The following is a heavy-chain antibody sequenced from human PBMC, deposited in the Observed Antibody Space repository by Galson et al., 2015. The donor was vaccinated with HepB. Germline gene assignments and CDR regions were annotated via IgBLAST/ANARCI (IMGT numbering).Heavy chain of an antibody. Sequence: SLRLSCAASGFTFSSYGMHWVRQAPGKGLEWVAFIRYDGSNKYYADSVKGRFTISRDNSKNTLYLQMNSLRAEDTAVYYCAKDYIAPYYYMDVWGKGTTVTVSS. D-gene: IGHD3-10*01. CDR1: GFTFSSYG. CDR2: IRYDGSNK. CDR3: AKDYIAPYYYMDV. V-gene: IGHV3-30*02. J-gene: IGHJ6*03.